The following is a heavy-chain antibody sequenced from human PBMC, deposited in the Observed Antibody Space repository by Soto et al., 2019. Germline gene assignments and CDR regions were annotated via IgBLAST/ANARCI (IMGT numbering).Heavy chain of an antibody. Sequence: PGESLKISCKGSGYSFSNYYIGWVRQMPGKGLEWMAIIYPGDSDTKYSSSFQGQVTISADKSISTAYLQWSSLKASDTAMYYCVRIKEELLWPNWFDPWGQGTQVTV. V-gene: IGHV5-51*01. D-gene: IGHD3-10*01. J-gene: IGHJ5*02. CDR3: VRIKEELLWPNWFDP. CDR2: IYPGDSDT. CDR1: GYSFSNYY.